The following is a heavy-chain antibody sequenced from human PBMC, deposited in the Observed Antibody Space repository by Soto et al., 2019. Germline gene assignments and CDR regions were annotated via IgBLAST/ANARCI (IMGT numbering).Heavy chain of an antibody. CDR3: AKDIYASTGYIEN. CDR2: ISSNGGST. CDR1: GFTFSSYS. D-gene: IGHD3-22*01. J-gene: IGHJ4*02. V-gene: IGHV3-64D*06. Sequence: GESXRLSCSSSGFTFSSYSIHWFRHAPGKGLEYVSAISSNGGSTYYADSVKGRFTISRDNSKNTLYLQMSSLRAEDTAVYFCAKDIYASTGYIENWGQGTLVTVSS.